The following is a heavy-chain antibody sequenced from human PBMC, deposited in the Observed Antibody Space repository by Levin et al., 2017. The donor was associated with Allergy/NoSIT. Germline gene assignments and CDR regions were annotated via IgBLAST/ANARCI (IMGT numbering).Heavy chain of an antibody. D-gene: IGHD4/OR15-4a*01. CDR3: AKDVHYGASDI. CDR2: INTDGSRT. J-gene: IGHJ4*02. V-gene: IGHV3-74*01. CDR1: GFTFTSHW. Sequence: ETLSLTCAASGFTFTSHWMHWVRQAPDKGPVWVSQINTDGSRTNYADSVKGRFTISRDNAKNTLYLQMNSLRAEDTAVYYCAKDVHYGASDIWGQGTLVTVSS.